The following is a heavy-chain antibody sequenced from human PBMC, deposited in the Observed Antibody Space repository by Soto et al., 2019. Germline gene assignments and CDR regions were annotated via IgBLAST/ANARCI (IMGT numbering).Heavy chain of an antibody. CDR1: GFTFSSYA. Sequence: GGSLRLSCAASGFTFSSYAMSWVRQAPGKELEWVSAISGSGGSTYYADSVKGRFTISRDNSKNTLYLQMNSLRAEDTAVYYCAKDLGPTGTTYRNYYYYGMDVWGQGTTVTVSS. CDR3: AKDLGPTGTTYRNYYYYGMDV. V-gene: IGHV3-23*01. J-gene: IGHJ6*02. D-gene: IGHD1-7*01. CDR2: ISGSGGST.